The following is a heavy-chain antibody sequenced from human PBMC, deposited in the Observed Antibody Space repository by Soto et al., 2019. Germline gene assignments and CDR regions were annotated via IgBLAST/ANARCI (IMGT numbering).Heavy chain of an antibody. CDR2: IVPIFRTA. V-gene: IGHV1-69*12. J-gene: IGHJ3*02. Sequence: QVQLVQSGAEVKKPGSSVKVACKVSGDTFSNYVINWVRQAPGQGLEWMGAIVPIFRTANYAQKFQGRVTLPAAEFTITAYMELSGLRSDDTATYYCARETSAPGTFREDASDIWGQGTLVTVSS. D-gene: IGHD6-13*01. CDR1: GDTFSNYV. CDR3: ARETSAPGTFREDASDI.